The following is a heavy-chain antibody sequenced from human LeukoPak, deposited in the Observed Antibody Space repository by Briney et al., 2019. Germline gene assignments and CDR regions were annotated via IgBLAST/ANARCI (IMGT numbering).Heavy chain of an antibody. CDR2: INPSGGST. CDR1: GYTFTSNY. D-gene: IGHD3-22*01. Sequence: GASVKVSCKAFGYTFTSNYMHWVRQAPGQGLEWMGIINPSGGSTSYAQKFQGRVTMTRDMSTSTVYMELSSLRSEDTAVYYCARDGYYDSSGYYSRVGDDWGQGTLVTVSS. J-gene: IGHJ4*02. V-gene: IGHV1-46*01. CDR3: ARDGYYDSSGYYSRVGDD.